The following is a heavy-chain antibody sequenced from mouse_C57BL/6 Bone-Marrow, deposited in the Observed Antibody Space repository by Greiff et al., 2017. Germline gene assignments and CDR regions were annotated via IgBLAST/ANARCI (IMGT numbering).Heavy chain of an antibody. CDR3: AEERLLRSPCLVR. CDR2: IDPANGNT. Sequence: EVQLVESVAELVRPGASVKLSCTASGFNIKNTYMHWVKQRPEQGLEWIGRIDPANGNTKYAPKFQGKATITADTSSNTAYLQRSSLTSEDTAIYYGAEERLLRSPCLVRWGQGTLVTVSA. J-gene: IGHJ3*01. V-gene: IGHV14-3*01. D-gene: IGHD2-3*01. CDR1: GFNIKNTY.